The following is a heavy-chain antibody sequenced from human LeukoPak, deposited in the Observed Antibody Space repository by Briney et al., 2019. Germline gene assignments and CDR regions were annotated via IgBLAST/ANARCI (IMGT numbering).Heavy chain of an antibody. J-gene: IGHJ5*02. Sequence: ASVKVSCKASGYTFTSYGISWVRQAPGQGLEWMGWINPNSGGTNYAQKFQGRVTMTRDTSISTAYMELSRLRSDDTAVYYCARDQSGSYYNWFDPWGQGTLVTVSS. CDR3: ARDQSGSYYNWFDP. CDR2: INPNSGGT. V-gene: IGHV1-2*02. D-gene: IGHD1-26*01. CDR1: GYTFTSYG.